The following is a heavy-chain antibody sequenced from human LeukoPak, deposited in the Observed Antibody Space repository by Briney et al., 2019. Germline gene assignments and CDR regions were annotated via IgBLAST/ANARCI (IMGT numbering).Heavy chain of an antibody. V-gene: IGHV1-69*05. CDR1: GGTFSSYA. D-gene: IGHD4-17*01. CDR2: IIPIFGTA. J-gene: IGHJ4*02. Sequence: SVKVSCKASGGTFSSYAISWVRQAPGQGLEWMGRIIPIFGTANYAQKFQGRVTITTDESTSTAYMELSSLRSEDTAVYYCARDSPSDYGDRNYFDYWRQGTLVTVSS. CDR3: ARDSPSDYGDRNYFDY.